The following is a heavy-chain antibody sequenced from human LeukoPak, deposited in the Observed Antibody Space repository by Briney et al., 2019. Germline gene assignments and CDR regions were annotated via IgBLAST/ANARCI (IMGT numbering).Heavy chain of an antibody. CDR1: DSTFTNYI. D-gene: IGHD6-13*01. CDR2: IRASHGDT. J-gene: IGHJ3*02. Sequence: PVASVKVSCRASDSTFTNYIISWVRQAPGQGLTWMCWIRASHGDTNYAQKFQGRVTMTTDTSTTTAYMELRSLRVDDTAVYYCARETSSWSNSHAFEIWGQGTMVPVSS. CDR3: ARETSSWSNSHAFEI. V-gene: IGHV1-18*01.